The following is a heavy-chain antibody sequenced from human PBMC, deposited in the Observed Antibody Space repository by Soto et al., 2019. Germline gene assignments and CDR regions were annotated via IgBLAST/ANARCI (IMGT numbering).Heavy chain of an antibody. V-gene: IGHV4-30-4*01. CDR3: ARGSAAKRYVEL. D-gene: IGHD5-18*01. CDR2: IFPSGAT. CDR1: GAPISGGDYH. Sequence: QVQLQESGPGLVKPSQTLSLMCTVSGAPISGGDYHWSWIRQPPGKGLEWIGYIFPSGATHYNSSLGSRITMTGETSKSHFSLKLTSVTAADTAVYFCARGSAAKRYVELWGRGTLGTVSS. J-gene: IGHJ2*01.